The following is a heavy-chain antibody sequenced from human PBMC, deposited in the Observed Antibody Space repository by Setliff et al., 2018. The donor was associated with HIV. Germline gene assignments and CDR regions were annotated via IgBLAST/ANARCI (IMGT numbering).Heavy chain of an antibody. CDR2: IIPIFGTA. CDR1: GGTFSSYA. CDR3: ASAGAWQRNALDI. Sequence: ASVKVSCKASGGTFSSYAISWVRQAPGQGLEWKGGIIPIFGTANYAQKFQGRVTITTDESTTTAYMELSSLRSEDTALYYCASAGAWQRNALDIWGQGTMVTVSS. D-gene: IGHD5-12*01. J-gene: IGHJ3*02. V-gene: IGHV1-69*05.